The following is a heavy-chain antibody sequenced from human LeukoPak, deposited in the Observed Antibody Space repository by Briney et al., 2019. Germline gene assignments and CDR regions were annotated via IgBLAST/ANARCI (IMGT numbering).Heavy chain of an antibody. J-gene: IGHJ6*01. CDR2: IWFDGSNK. D-gene: IGHD6-19*01. CDR3: AKAVAATGHYYFGMAV. CDR1: GFTFSNAW. Sequence: GGSRRLSCAASGFTFSNAWMTWVRQAPGKGLEWVAVIWFDGSNKYYADSVKGRLTISRDNSKSTLYLQMNSLRAEDTAVYYCAKAVAATGHYYFGMAVWGQGTTVTVSS. V-gene: IGHV3-33*06.